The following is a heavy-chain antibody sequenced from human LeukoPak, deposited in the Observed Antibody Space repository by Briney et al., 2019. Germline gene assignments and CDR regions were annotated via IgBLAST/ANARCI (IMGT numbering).Heavy chain of an antibody. CDR2: ISAYNGNT. D-gene: IGHD6-19*01. CDR1: GYTFTSYD. Sequence: ASVKVSCKASGYTFTSYDINWVRQAPGQGLEWMGWISAYNGNTNYAQKLQGRVTMTTDTSTSTAYMELRSLRSDDTAVYYCARTYSSGSYFDYWGQGTLVTVSS. V-gene: IGHV1-18*01. J-gene: IGHJ4*02. CDR3: ARTYSSGSYFDY.